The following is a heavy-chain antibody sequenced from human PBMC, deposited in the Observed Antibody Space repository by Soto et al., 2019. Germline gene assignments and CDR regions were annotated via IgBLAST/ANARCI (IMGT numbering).Heavy chain of an antibody. V-gene: IGHV1-69*13. CDR3: ARDSERAVATDDWFDP. D-gene: IGHD6-19*01. J-gene: IGHJ5*02. CDR1: GGTFSSYA. CDR2: IIPIFGTA. Sequence: SVKVSCNASGGTFSSYAISWVRQAPGQGLEWMGGIIPIFGTANYAQKFQGRVTITADESTSTAYMELSSLRSEDTAVYYCARDSERAVATDDWFDPWGQGTLVTVSS.